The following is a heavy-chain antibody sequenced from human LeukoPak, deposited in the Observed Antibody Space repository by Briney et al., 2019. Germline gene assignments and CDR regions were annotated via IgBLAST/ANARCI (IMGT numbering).Heavy chain of an antibody. CDR3: ARKYSSSWYRGYFDY. V-gene: IGHV4-39*01. Sequence: SETLSLTCTVSGGSISSSSYYWGWIRQPPGKGLEWIGSIYYSGSTYYNPSLKSRVTMSVDTSKNQFSLKLSSVTAADTAVYYCARKYSSSWYRGYFDYWGQGTLVTVSP. CDR1: GGSISSSSYY. CDR2: IYYSGST. D-gene: IGHD6-13*01. J-gene: IGHJ4*02.